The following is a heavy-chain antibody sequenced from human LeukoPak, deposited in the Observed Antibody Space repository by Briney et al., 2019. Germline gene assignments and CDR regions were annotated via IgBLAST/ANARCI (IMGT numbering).Heavy chain of an antibody. Sequence: PGGSLRLSCVASGLTFSNYGISWVRQAPGKGLEWVSAISSTGGTTYYADSVKGHFTISRDNSKNTVYLQMNSLRAEDTAVYYCAREGGLRSHYYYMDVWGKGTTVTVSS. CDR3: AREGGLRSHYYYMDV. CDR2: ISSTGGTT. D-gene: IGHD4-17*01. J-gene: IGHJ6*03. CDR1: GLTFSNYG. V-gene: IGHV3-23*01.